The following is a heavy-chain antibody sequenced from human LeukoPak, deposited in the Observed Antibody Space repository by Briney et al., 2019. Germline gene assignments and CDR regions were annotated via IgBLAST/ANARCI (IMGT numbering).Heavy chain of an antibody. D-gene: IGHD6-19*01. V-gene: IGHV3-30*04. J-gene: IGHJ4*02. Sequence: GGSLRLSCAASGFTFSSYAMHWVRQAPGKGLEWVAVISYDGSNKYYADSVKGRFTISRDNSKNTLYLQMNSLRAEDTAVYYCARSRLSIAVAGYYFDYWGQGTLVTVSS. CDR1: GFTFSSYA. CDR3: ARSRLSIAVAGYYFDY. CDR2: ISYDGSNK.